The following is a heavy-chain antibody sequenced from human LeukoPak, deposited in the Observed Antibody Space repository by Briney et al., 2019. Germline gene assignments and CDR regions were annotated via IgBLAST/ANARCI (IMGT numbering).Heavy chain of an antibody. V-gene: IGHV3-23*03. D-gene: IGHD1-14*01. J-gene: IGHJ4*02. CDR1: GFTFTDYA. CDR3: ARGVEPLAANTLAY. CDR2: LYSDGNT. Sequence: GGSLRLSCAASGFTFTDYAMTWVRQAPGKGLEWVSVLYSDGNTKYADSVQGRFTISRDNSKNTLYLEMNSLSPDDTAVYYCARGVEPLAANTLAYWGQGTLVTVSS.